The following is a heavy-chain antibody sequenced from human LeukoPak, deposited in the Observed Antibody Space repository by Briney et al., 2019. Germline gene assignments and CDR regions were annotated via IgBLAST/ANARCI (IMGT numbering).Heavy chain of an antibody. D-gene: IGHD2-15*01. J-gene: IGHJ4*02. V-gene: IGHV1-69*05. CDR3: ARNSGGGDY. CDR1: GGTFSSYV. Sequence: ASVKVSCKASGGTFSSYVISWVRQAPGKGLEWMGGIIPIFGTANYAQKLQGRVTMTTDTSTSTAYMELRSLRSDDTAVYYCARNSGGGDYWGQGTLVTVSS. CDR2: IIPIFGTA.